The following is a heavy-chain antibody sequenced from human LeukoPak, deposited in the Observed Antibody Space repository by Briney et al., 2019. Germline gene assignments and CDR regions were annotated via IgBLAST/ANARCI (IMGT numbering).Heavy chain of an antibody. CDR1: GYTFTAYY. CDR2: INPNSGGT. J-gene: IGHJ4*02. V-gene: IGHV1-2*02. CDR3: ARVADVRKSFDF. Sequence: ASVKVSCKASGYTFTAYYLHWVRQAPGQGLEWMGWINPNSGGTNYAQTFQGRVTMTRDTSISTAYMDLSTLRSDDTAVYYCARVADVRKSFDFWGQGAMLTVS.